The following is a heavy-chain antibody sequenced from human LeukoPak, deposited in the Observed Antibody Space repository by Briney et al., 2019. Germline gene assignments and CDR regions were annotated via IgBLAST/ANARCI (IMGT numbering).Heavy chain of an antibody. J-gene: IGHJ6*02. Sequence: GGSLTLSCAASGFTFSSYWMSWVRQAPGKGLEWVANIKQDRSDKHYVDSVKGRFTISRDNAKNSLYLQMNSLRAEDTAVYYCAREDPFYDSSGYEYYYYGMDVWGQGTTVTVSS. CDR2: IKQDRSDK. V-gene: IGHV3-7*01. CDR1: GFTFSSYW. CDR3: AREDPFYDSSGYEYYYYGMDV. D-gene: IGHD3-22*01.